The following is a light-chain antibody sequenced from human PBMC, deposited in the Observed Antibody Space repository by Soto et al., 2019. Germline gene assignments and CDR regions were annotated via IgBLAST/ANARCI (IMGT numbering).Light chain of an antibody. CDR1: QSVSSSY. Sequence: EIVMTQSPDTLSVSPGGRATLSCRASQSVSSSYLAWYQQKPGQAPRLLIYGASSRATGIPDRFSGSGSGTDFTLTISRLEPEDFAVYYCQHYVTSLTTFGQGTKVDIK. CDR3: QHYVTSLTT. J-gene: IGKJ1*01. V-gene: IGKV3-20*01. CDR2: GAS.